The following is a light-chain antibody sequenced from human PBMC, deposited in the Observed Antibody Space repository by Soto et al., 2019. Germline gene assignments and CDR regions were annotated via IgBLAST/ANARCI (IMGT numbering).Light chain of an antibody. Sequence: QSALTQPPSASGSPGQSVAISCTGTSSDVGGYNYVSWYQQHPGKAPKLMIYEVNKRPSGVPDRFSGSKSGNTASLTVSGLQAEDEADYYCSSYAGSSSVVGTGTKVTVL. CDR1: SSDVGGYNY. V-gene: IGLV2-8*01. CDR2: EVN. J-gene: IGLJ1*01. CDR3: SSYAGSSSV.